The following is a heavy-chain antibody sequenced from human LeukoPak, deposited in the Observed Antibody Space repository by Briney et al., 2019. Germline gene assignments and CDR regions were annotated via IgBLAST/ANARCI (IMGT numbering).Heavy chain of an antibody. CDR2: ISSSSTTI. Sequence: GGSLRLSCAASGFTFSNYSMNWVRQAPGKGLDWVSYISSSSTTIYYADSVKGRFTISRDNAKNSLYLQMNSLRAEDTAVYYCARGPGGGITEYFQHWGQGTLVTVSS. V-gene: IGHV3-48*04. CDR1: GFTFSNYS. CDR3: ARGPGGGITEYFQH. D-gene: IGHD2-8*02. J-gene: IGHJ1*01.